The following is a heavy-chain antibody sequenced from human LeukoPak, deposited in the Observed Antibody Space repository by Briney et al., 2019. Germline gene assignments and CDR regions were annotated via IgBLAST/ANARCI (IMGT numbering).Heavy chain of an antibody. CDR3: ARADESSTSFIDAFDI. J-gene: IGHJ3*02. Sequence: SETLSLTCTVSGGSISSGDYYWSWIRQPPGKGLEWIGYIYYSGSTYYNPSLKSRVTISVDTSKNQFSLKLSSVTAADTAVYYCARADESSTSFIDAFDIWGQGTMVTVSS. V-gene: IGHV4-30-4*01. D-gene: IGHD2-2*01. CDR2: IYYSGST. CDR1: GGSISSGDYY.